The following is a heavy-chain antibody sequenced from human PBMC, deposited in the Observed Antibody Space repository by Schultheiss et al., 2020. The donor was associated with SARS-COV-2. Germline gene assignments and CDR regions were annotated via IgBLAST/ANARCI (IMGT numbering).Heavy chain of an antibody. CDR1: GYTLTELS. Sequence: SVKVSCKVSGYTLTELSMHWVRQAPGKGLEWMGGIIPIFGTANYAQKFQGRVTITADESTSTAYMELSSLRSEDTAVYYCARRRVGFQHWGQGTLVTVSS. D-gene: IGHD2-2*01. J-gene: IGHJ1*01. V-gene: IGHV1-69*13. CDR2: IIPIFGTA. CDR3: ARRRVGFQH.